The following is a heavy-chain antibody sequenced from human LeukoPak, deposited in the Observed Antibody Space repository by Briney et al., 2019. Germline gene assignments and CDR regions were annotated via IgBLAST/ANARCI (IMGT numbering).Heavy chain of an antibody. D-gene: IGHD3-10*02. V-gene: IGHV3-23*01. CDR1: GFTFSICA. J-gene: IGHJ4*02. Sequence: GGSLRPSCAASGFTFSICAMIWVRQAPGKGLEGLSAITGGGGSTTYYADSVKGRFTISRDNSKNTLYLQMNSLRAEDTAVYYCATYVRGDFDYWGQGTLVTVSS. CDR3: ATYVRGDFDY. CDR2: ITGGGGSTT.